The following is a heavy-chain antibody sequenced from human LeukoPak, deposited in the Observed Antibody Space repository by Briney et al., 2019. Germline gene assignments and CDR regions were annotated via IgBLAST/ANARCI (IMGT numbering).Heavy chain of an antibody. CDR1: GYTFTACG. CDR2: ISPSSGDT. Sequence: ASVKVSCKASGYTFTACGITWVRQAPGQGLEWMGWISPSSGDTNYAQNLQGRVTMTTDTSTSTAYMELRSLRSDDTAVYYCARNAVVGATIWFDPWGQGTLVTVSS. V-gene: IGHV1-18*01. D-gene: IGHD2-15*01. J-gene: IGHJ5*02. CDR3: ARNAVVGATIWFDP.